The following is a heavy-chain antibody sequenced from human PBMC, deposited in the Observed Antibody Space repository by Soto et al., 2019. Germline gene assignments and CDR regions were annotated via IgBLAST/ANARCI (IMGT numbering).Heavy chain of an antibody. Sequence: LQSGGGLVQPGGSLTLSCAASGFPFGTTDMSWVRQAPGEGLEWVSTIDGSGGTTYYADSVKGPFTISRDKSRNTVYLQMNSLRGDDTALYYCVKNSGWFNTWGQGALVTVSS. V-gene: IGHV3-23*01. CDR3: VKNSGWFNT. CDR1: GFPFGTTD. CDR2: IDGSGGTT. D-gene: IGHD3-10*01. J-gene: IGHJ5*02.